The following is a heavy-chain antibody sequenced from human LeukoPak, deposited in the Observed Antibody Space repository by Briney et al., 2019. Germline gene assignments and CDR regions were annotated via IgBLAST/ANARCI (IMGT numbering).Heavy chain of an antibody. J-gene: IGHJ2*01. CDR2: INPTGGST. V-gene: IGHV1-46*01. Sequence: ASVKVSCKASGYTFTSYYMHWVRQAPGQGLEWMGLINPTGGSTGYAQKFQGRVTITRDTSASAVYMELSSLRSDDMAVYYCARRWPARDTVLVSTMIKWYFDLWGRGTVVTVSS. D-gene: IGHD5-18*01. CDR1: GYTFTSYY. CDR3: ARRWPARDTVLVSTMIKWYFDL.